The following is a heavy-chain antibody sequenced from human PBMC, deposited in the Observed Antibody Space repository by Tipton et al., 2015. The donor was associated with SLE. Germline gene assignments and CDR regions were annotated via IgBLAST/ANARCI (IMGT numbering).Heavy chain of an antibody. J-gene: IGHJ4*02. CDR1: GYTFTSKE. CDR3: GRDGRGHWPRSAIDY. Sequence: QLVQSGTGVKTPGASVTVSCKTSGYTFTSKEISWVRQAPGQGLEWVGSISGYNGNTRYAQKFQCRVTMTPDISATTVYMELRGLRPHDSAVYYCGRDGRGHWPRSAIDYWGQGSLVIVSS. CDR2: ISGYNGNT. V-gene: IGHV1-18*01. D-gene: IGHD1-26*01.